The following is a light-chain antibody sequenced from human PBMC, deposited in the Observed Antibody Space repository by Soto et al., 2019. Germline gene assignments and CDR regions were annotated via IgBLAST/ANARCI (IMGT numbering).Light chain of an antibody. CDR1: QSISTSS. CDR2: AAS. CDR3: QQYGTSVT. J-gene: IGKJ4*01. V-gene: IGKV3-20*01. Sequence: ELVLTQSPSTLSLSPMDMATVKLRASQSISTSSLAWYRQKPGQAPRLLIYAASSRATGIPDRFSGSGSGTDFTLTISRLETEDFAVYYCQQYGTSVTFGRGTKVDIK.